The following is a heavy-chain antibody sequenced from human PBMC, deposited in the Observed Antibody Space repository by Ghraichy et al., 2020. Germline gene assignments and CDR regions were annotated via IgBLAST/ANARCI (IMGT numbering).Heavy chain of an antibody. CDR3: AKDRGITMIVVVIRGFDP. J-gene: IGHJ5*02. CDR2: ISGSGGST. V-gene: IGHV3-23*01. Sequence: LSLTCAASGFTFSSYAMSWVRQAPGKGLEWVSAISGSGGSTYYADSVKGRFTISRDNSKNTLYLQMNSRRAEDTAVYYCAKDRGITMIVVVIRGFDPWCPGTLVIVSP. CDR1: GFTFSSYA. D-gene: IGHD3-22*01.